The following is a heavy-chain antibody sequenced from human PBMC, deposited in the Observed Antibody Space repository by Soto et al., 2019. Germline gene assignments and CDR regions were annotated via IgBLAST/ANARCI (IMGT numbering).Heavy chain of an antibody. D-gene: IGHD3-22*01. CDR2: INHSGST. CDR1: GATFSGSD. Sequence: SGSLSVACVVYGATFSGSDWGWIAQPGWQGLEWIGEINHSGSTNYHPSLKRRVTISVDTSKNQFSLKLSSVTAADTAVYYCARHLPSDITMIVVVISAFDIWGQGTMVT. V-gene: IGHV4-34*01. J-gene: IGHJ3*02. CDR3: ARHLPSDITMIVVVISAFDI.